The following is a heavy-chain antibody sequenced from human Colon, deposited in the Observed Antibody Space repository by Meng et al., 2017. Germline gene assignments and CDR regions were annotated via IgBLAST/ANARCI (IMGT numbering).Heavy chain of an antibody. V-gene: IGHV4-61*01. CDR2: GST. D-gene: IGHD7-27*01. CDR1: GASVSDTNYA. J-gene: IGHJ4*02. CDR3: ARDNWGSLDY. Sequence: VQLEESGPGRVRPSETLSLPCTVSGASVSDTNYAWSWIRQPPGKGLEWIGYGSTNHNPSLKSRVTISVDTSKNQFSLTLNSVTAADTAVYYCARDNWGSLDYWGQGTLVTVSS.